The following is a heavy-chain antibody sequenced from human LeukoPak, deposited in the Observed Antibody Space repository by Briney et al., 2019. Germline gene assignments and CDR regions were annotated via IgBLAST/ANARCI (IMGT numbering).Heavy chain of an antibody. J-gene: IGHJ4*02. CDR3: AKAPIPLIVGATGGYFDY. CDR1: GFTFSSYA. D-gene: IGHD1-26*01. Sequence: GGSLRLSCAASGFTFSSYAMSWVRQAPGKGLEWVSAISGSGGSTYYADSVKGRFTISRDNSKNTLYLQMNSLRAEDTAVYYCAKAPIPLIVGATGGYFDYWGQGTLVTVSS. CDR2: ISGSGGST. V-gene: IGHV3-23*01.